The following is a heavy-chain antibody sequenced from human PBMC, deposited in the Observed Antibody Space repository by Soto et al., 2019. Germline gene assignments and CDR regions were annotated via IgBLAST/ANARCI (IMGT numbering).Heavy chain of an antibody. CDR2: IIPIFGTA. CDR3: AIASLRDRYNICGVECGY. D-gene: IGHD3-3*01. CDR1: GGTFSSYA. J-gene: IGHJ4*02. V-gene: IGHV1-69*13. Sequence: SVKVSCKASGGTFSSYAISWVRQAPGQGLEWMGGIIPIFGTANYAQKFQGRITITADESTRTGYMELSSRRSEDTAVYCCAIASLRDRYNICGVECGYWGQGTLVTVSS.